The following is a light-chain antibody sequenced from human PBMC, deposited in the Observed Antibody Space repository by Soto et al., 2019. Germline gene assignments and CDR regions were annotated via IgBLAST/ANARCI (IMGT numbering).Light chain of an antibody. Sequence: EIVMTQSPATLSVSPGERATLSCRASQSVSSNLAWYQQKPGQAPRLLIYGASTRATGIPARFSGSGSGTEFTLTISSLQYEDFVVYYCQQYTNWPPYTFGQGTMLEIK. CDR3: QQYTNWPPYT. V-gene: IGKV3-15*01. CDR1: QSVSSN. CDR2: GAS. J-gene: IGKJ2*01.